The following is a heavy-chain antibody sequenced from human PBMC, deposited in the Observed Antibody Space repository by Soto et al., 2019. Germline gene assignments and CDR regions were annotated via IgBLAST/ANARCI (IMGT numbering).Heavy chain of an antibody. J-gene: IGHJ6*03. CDR3: AKESWFGETYSHYCYYMDV. CDR1: GFTFSSYA. CDR2: ISGSGGST. V-gene: IGHV3-23*01. D-gene: IGHD3-10*01. Sequence: GGSLRLSCAASGFTFSSYAMSWVRQAPGKGLEWVSAISGSGGSTYYADSVKGRFTISRDNSKNTLYLQMNSLRAEDTAVYYCAKESWFGETYSHYCYYMDVWGKGTTVTVSS.